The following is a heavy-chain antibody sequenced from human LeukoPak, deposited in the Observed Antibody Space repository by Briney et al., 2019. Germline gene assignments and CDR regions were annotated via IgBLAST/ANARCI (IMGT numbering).Heavy chain of an antibody. CDR1: GYTFTSYG. D-gene: IGHD2-2*01. CDR2: ISAYNGNT. CDR3: ARAPYCSSTSCYLGY. J-gene: IGHJ4*02. V-gene: IGHV1-18*01. Sequence: ASVTVSCKASGYTFTSYGISWVRQAPGQGLEWMGWISAYNGNTNYAQKLQGRVTMTTDTSTSTAYMELRSLRSDDTAVYYCARAPYCSSTSCYLGYWGQGTLVTVSS.